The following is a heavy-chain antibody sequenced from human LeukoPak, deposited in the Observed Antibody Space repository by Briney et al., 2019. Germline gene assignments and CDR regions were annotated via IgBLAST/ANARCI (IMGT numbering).Heavy chain of an antibody. CDR1: GYSISSGYY. V-gene: IGHV4-38-2*02. CDR3: ARRHPVTTGRFDY. Sequence: PSETLSLTCTVSGYSISSGYYWGWIRQPPGKGLEWIGSIYHSGSTYYNPSLKSRVTISVDTSKNQFSLKLSSVTAADTAVYYCARRHPVTTGRFDYWGQGTLVTVSP. CDR2: IYHSGST. D-gene: IGHD4-17*01. J-gene: IGHJ4*02.